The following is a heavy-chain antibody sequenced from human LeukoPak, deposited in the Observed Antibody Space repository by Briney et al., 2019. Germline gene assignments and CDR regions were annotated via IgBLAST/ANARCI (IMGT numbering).Heavy chain of an antibody. J-gene: IGHJ5*02. D-gene: IGHD3-10*01. V-gene: IGHV4-30-2*01. Sequence: PSQTLSLTCAVSGGSISSGGYSWRWIRQPPGKGLEWIGYIYHSGSTYYNPSLKSRVTISVDRSKNQFSLKLSSVTAADTAVYYCARGIWFGDHGRWFDPWGQGTLVTVSS. CDR1: GGSISSGGYS. CDR2: IYHSGST. CDR3: ARGIWFGDHGRWFDP.